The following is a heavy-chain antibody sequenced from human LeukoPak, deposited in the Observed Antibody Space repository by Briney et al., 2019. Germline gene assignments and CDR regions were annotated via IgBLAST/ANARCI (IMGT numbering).Heavy chain of an antibody. Sequence: PSETLSLTCTVSGGSIGNFYWSWIRQPAGKGLEWIGRIFTSGSTNYNPSLKSRVTMSVDTSKKQFSLKVSSVTAADTAVYYCARLPSDRLIDYWGQGTLVTVSS. CDR1: GGSIGNFY. V-gene: IGHV4-4*07. J-gene: IGHJ4*02. CDR2: IFTSGST. CDR3: ARLPSDRLIDY.